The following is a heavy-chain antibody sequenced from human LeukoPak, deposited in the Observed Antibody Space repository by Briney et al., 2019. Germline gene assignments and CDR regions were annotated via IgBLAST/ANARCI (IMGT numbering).Heavy chain of an antibody. V-gene: IGHV1-46*01. CDR1: GYTFTSYY. CDR3: ARGGATAYYYYMDV. Sequence: GASVKVSCKASGYTFTSYYVHWVRQAPGQGLEWMGIINPSGGSTSYAQKFQGRVTITRNTSISTAYMELSSLRSEDTAVYYCARGGATAYYYYMDVWGKGTTVTVSS. J-gene: IGHJ6*03. CDR2: INPSGGST. D-gene: IGHD4/OR15-4a*01.